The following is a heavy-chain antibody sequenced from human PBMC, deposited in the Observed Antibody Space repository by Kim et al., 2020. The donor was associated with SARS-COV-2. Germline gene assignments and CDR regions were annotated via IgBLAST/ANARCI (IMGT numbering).Heavy chain of an antibody. V-gene: IGHV1-8*01. J-gene: IGHJ6*02. D-gene: IGHD3-10*01. CDR2: MNPNSGNT. Sequence: ASVKVSCKASGYTFTSYDINWVRQATGQGLEWMGWMNPNSGNTGYAQKFQGRVTMTRNTSISTAYMELSSLRSEDTAVYYCARAPSLLWFGELLPYYYGMDVWGQGTTVTVSS. CDR3: ARAPSLLWFGELLPYYYGMDV. CDR1: GYTFTSYD.